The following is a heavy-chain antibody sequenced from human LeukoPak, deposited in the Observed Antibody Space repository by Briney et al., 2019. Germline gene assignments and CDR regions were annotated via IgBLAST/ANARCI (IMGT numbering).Heavy chain of an antibody. CDR1: GFSFSSYT. V-gene: IGHV3-23*01. Sequence: GGSLRLSCATSGFSFSSYTLNWVRQAPGKGLEWISYISNTGDTIYYADSVKGRFTISRDNSKNTLYLQMNSLRAEDTAVYYCAKFNWGSFWGQGTLVTVSS. D-gene: IGHD7-27*01. CDR2: ISNTGDTI. CDR3: AKFNWGSF. J-gene: IGHJ4*02.